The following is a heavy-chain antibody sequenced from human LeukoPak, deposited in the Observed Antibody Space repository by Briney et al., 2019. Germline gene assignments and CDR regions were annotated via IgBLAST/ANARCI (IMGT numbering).Heavy chain of an antibody. V-gene: IGHV1-2*02. CDR3: ARAAKWELLRGGLDY. D-gene: IGHD1-26*01. CDR2: IYPNSGGT. Sequence: ASVKVSCKASGYTFTDYYMHWVRQAPGQGLEWMGWIYPNSGGTKYAQKFQGRVAMTRDTSISTAYMEVSSLRSDDTAVYYCARAAKWELLRGGLDYWGQGTLVTVSS. J-gene: IGHJ4*02. CDR1: GYTFTDYY.